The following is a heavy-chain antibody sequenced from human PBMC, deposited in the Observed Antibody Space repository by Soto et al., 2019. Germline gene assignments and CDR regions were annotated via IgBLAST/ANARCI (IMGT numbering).Heavy chain of an antibody. V-gene: IGHV4-59*12. J-gene: IGHJ4*02. CDR3: ARGGWGSSGSRPESEFDY. CDR1: GDSIRSFY. Sequence: PSETLSLTCTVSGVSGDSIRSFYWSWIRQPPGKGLEWIGYIHYSGSTNFNPPLETRATISMNTSKNQVSLKLTSMTAADTAVYYCARGGWGSSGSRPESEFDYWGQGTLVTVSS. D-gene: IGHD6-19*01. CDR2: IHYSGST.